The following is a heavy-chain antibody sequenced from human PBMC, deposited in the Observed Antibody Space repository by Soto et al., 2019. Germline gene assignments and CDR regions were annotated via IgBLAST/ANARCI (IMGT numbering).Heavy chain of an antibody. V-gene: IGHV4-59*01. CDR3: ARYNSYAIDY. CDR1: GTSISSYY. D-gene: IGHD2-8*01. Sequence: SVTLSFTCTVSGTSISSYYWSWIRQPPGKGLEWIANIHYSGTTNYNPSLASRVTLSVDTSKNQFSLKMTSVTAADRAMYFCARYNSYAIDYWGRGTLVTVSS. J-gene: IGHJ4*02. CDR2: IHYSGTT.